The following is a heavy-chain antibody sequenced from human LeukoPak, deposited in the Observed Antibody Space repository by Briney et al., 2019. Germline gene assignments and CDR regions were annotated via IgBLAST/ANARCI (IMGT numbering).Heavy chain of an antibody. CDR1: GYTFTGYY. V-gene: IGHV1-2*02. CDR3: ARDLDHASRPFDY. J-gene: IGHJ4*02. CDR2: INPNSGGT. Sequence: ASVKVSCKASGYTFTGYYMRWVRQAPGQGLEWMGWINPNSGGTNYAQKFQGRVTMTRDTSISTAYMELSRLRSDDTAVYYCARDLDHASRPFDYWGQGTLVTVSS.